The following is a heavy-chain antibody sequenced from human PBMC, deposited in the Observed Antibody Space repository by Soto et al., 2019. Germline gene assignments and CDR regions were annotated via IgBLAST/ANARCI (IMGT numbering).Heavy chain of an antibody. Sequence: ASVKVSCKASGYTFTSYDINWVRQATGQGLEWMGWMNPNSGNTGYAQKFQGRVTMTRNTSISTAYMELSSLRSEDTAVYYCARSRLGGFDGVYYGMDVWGQGTTVTSP. CDR3: ARSRLGGFDGVYYGMDV. J-gene: IGHJ6*02. CDR1: GYTFTSYD. D-gene: IGHD2-8*01. CDR2: MNPNSGNT. V-gene: IGHV1-8*01.